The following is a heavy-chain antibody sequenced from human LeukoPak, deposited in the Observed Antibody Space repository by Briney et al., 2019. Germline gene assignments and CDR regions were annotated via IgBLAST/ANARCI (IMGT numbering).Heavy chain of an antibody. J-gene: IGHJ6*03. CDR3: ARELIAARPDYYYYMDV. D-gene: IGHD6-6*01. Sequence: ASVKVSCKASGGTFSSYAISWVRQAPGQGLEWMGGIIPIFGTANYAQKFQGRVTITTDESTSTAYMELSSLRSEDTAVYYCARELIAARPDYYYYMDVWGKGTTVTVSS. CDR2: IIPIFGTA. CDR1: GGTFSSYA. V-gene: IGHV1-69*05.